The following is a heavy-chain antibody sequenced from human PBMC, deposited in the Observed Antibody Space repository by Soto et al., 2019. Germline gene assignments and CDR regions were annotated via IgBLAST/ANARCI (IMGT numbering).Heavy chain of an antibody. CDR3: ARGPPPYYYDSSGYYYDGAFDI. CDR1: GYTFTSYG. D-gene: IGHD3-22*01. Sequence: ASVKVSCKASGYTFTSYGISWVRQAPGQGLEWMGWISAYNGNTNYAQKLQGRVTMTTDTSTSTAYMELRSLRSDDTAVYYCARGPPPYYYDSSGYYYDGAFDIWGQGTMVTVS. CDR2: ISAYNGNT. V-gene: IGHV1-18*01. J-gene: IGHJ3*02.